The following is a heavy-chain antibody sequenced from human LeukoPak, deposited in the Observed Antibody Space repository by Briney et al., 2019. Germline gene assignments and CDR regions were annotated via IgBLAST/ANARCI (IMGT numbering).Heavy chain of an antibody. J-gene: IGHJ4*02. Sequence: GGSLRLSCGASGLTVSSYGMSGVRQAPGKGLEWVSTIIGSAVNTYYADSVKGRFTISRDDYKNTVYLQMNSMRAEDTAVYYCAREKDTATDYWGQGTLVTVSS. CDR2: IIGSAVNT. D-gene: IGHD5-18*01. CDR3: AREKDTATDY. CDR1: GLTVSSYG. V-gene: IGHV3-23*01.